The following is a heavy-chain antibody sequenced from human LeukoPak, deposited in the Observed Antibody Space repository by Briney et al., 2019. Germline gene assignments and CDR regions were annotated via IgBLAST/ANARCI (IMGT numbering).Heavy chain of an antibody. CDR2: INPSGGST. J-gene: IGHJ3*02. CDR3: AREYYAFWSGYYSRHASDI. CDR1: GYTFTSYY. Sequence: ASVKVSCKASGYTFTSYYMHWVRQAPGQGLEWMGIINPSGGSTSYAQKFQGRVTMTRDTSTSTVYMELSSLRSEDTAVYYCAREYYAFWSGYYSRHASDIWGQGTMVTVSS. D-gene: IGHD3-3*01. V-gene: IGHV1-46*01.